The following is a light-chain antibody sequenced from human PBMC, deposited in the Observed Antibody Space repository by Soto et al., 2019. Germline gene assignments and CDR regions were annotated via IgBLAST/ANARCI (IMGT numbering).Light chain of an antibody. Sequence: DIQLTQSPSLLSASVGDRVTITCRASQGIRDFLAWYQQKPVQPPKLLIYAAYTLQTGVPTRFSGIASGTEFTLIISNLQPADVATYCCQQFHVYPLTFGGGTKVEIK. V-gene: IGKV1-9*01. J-gene: IGKJ4*01. CDR3: QQFHVYPLT. CDR1: QGIRDF. CDR2: AAY.